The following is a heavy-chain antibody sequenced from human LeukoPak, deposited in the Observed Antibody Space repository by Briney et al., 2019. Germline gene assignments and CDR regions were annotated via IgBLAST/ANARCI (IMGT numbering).Heavy chain of an antibody. CDR3: AKLHNNGAVAGIGTYEFDY. CDR2: ISYDGSNK. D-gene: IGHD6-19*01. J-gene: IGHJ4*02. CDR1: GFTFSSYG. Sequence: GGSLRLSCAASGFTFSSYGMHWVRQAPGKGLEWVAVISYDGSNKHYADSVKGRFTISRDNSKNTLYLQMNSLRAEDTAVYYCAKLHNNGAVAGIGTYEFDYWGQGTLVTVSS. V-gene: IGHV3-30*18.